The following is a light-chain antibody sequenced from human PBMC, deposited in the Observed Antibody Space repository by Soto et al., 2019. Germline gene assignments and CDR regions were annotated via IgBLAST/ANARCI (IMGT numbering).Light chain of an antibody. Sequence: EIVMTQSPATLSVSPGERVTLFCRSSQTITSNFLAWYQQKPGQAPRLLIYGASSRAPGIPDRFGGGGSGTDFTLTINRLEPEDFAVYYCHQYISSPYTFGQGTKLEIK. CDR3: HQYISSPYT. J-gene: IGKJ2*01. CDR1: QTITSNF. CDR2: GAS. V-gene: IGKV3-20*01.